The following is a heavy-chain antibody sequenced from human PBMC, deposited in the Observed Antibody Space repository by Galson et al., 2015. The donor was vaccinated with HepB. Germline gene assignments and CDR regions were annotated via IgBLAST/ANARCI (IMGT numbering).Heavy chain of an antibody. V-gene: IGHV3-30*03. D-gene: IGHD4-17*01. CDR1: GFTFSSYG. CDR3: ARADDYVDWYFDL. J-gene: IGHJ2*01. Sequence: SLRLSCAASGFTFSSYGMHWVRQAPGKGLEWVAVISYDGSNKYYADSVKGRFTISRDNSKNTLYLQMNSLRAEDTAVYYCARADDYVDWYFDLWGRGTLVTVSS. CDR2: ISYDGSNK.